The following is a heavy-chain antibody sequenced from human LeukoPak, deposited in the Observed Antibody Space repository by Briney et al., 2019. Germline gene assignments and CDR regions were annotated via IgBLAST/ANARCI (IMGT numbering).Heavy chain of an antibody. CDR1: GFIFSNAW. Sequence: KPGGSLRLSCAASGFIFSNAWMSWVRQAPGKGLEWVGRIKSKTDGGTTDYAAPVKGGFTISRDDSKNTLYLQMNSLKTEDTAVYYCTSSKYMAAKQWSYFDFWGQGTLVTVSS. V-gene: IGHV3-15*01. D-gene: IGHD6-25*01. CDR2: IKSKTDGGTT. CDR3: TSSKYMAAKQWSYFDF. J-gene: IGHJ4*02.